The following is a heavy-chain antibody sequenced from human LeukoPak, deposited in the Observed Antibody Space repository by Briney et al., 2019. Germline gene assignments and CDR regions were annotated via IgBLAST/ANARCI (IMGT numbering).Heavy chain of an antibody. CDR3: ARDGVFYYGMDV. J-gene: IGHJ6*02. V-gene: IGHV1-3*01. CDR1: GYTFTSYA. Sequence: ASVKVSCKASGYTFTSYAMHWVRQAPGQRLEWMGWINAGNGNTKYSQKFQGRVTITRDTSASTAYMELSSLRSEDTAVYYCARDGVFYYGMDVWGQGTTVTVSS. D-gene: IGHD6-6*01. CDR2: INAGNGNT.